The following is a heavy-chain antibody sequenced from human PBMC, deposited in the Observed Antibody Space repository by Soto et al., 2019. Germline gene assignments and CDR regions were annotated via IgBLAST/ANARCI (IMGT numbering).Heavy chain of an antibody. D-gene: IGHD4-17*01. J-gene: IGHJ6*03. CDR3: ARASLTTVTTKRSVNYYYYYYMDV. CDR1: GGSISSYY. V-gene: IGHV4-59*08. CDR2: IYYSGST. Sequence: SETLSLTCTVSGGSISSYYWSWIRQPPGKGLEWIGYIYYSGSTNYNPSLKSRVTISVDTSKNQFSLKLSSVTAADTAVYYCARASLTTVTTKRSVNYYYYYYMDVWGKGTTVTVSS.